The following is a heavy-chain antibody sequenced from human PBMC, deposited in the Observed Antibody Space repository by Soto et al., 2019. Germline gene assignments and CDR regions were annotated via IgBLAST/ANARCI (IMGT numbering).Heavy chain of an antibody. CDR1: GGTFSSYA. CDR3: ARHDCISSSCYYYYYYGMDV. D-gene: IGHD2-2*01. V-gene: IGHV1-69*12. Sequence: QVQLVQSGAEVKKPGSSVKVSCKASGGTFSSYAISWVRQAPGQGLEWMGGIIPIFGTVNYAQKFQGRVTITADESTSTAYMELSSLRSEDTAVYYCARHDCISSSCYYYYYYGMDVWGQGTTVTFSS. J-gene: IGHJ6*02. CDR2: IIPIFGTV.